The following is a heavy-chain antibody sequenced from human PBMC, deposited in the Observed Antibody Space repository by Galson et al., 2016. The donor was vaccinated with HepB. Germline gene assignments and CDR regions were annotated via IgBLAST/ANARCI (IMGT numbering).Heavy chain of an antibody. V-gene: IGHV1-69*13. D-gene: IGHD3-22*01. CDR1: GGTFSSYA. Sequence: SVKVSCKASGGTFSSYAISWVRQAPRQGLEWMGGIIPIFGTTKYAQKFRGRVTITADESTSTAYMELSSLRAEEPAVYYCARINIATTGGYYTYAMDVWGQGTTVTVSS. CDR2: IIPIFGTT. J-gene: IGHJ6*02. CDR3: ARINIATTGGYYTYAMDV.